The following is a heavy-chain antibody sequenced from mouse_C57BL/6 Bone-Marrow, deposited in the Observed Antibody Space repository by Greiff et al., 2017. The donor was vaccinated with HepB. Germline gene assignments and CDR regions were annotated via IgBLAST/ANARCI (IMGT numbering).Heavy chain of an antibody. D-gene: IGHD1-1*01. CDR1: GFTFSNYW. CDR2: IRLKSDNYAT. V-gene: IGHV6-3*01. J-gene: IGHJ1*03. CDR3: TARVTTVVAPYWYFDV. Sequence: EVKLEESGGGLVQPGGSMKLSCVASGFTFSNYWMNWVRQSPEKGLEWVAQIRLKSDNYATHYAESVKGRFTISRDDSKSSVYLQMNNLRAEDTGIYYCTARVTTVVAPYWYFDVWGTGTTVTVSS.